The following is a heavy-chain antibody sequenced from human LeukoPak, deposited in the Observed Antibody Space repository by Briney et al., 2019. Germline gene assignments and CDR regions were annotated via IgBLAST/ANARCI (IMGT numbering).Heavy chain of an antibody. CDR3: ARGTYYDFWSGYRAIDAFDI. J-gene: IGHJ3*02. CDR2: IWYDGSNK. D-gene: IGHD3-3*01. V-gene: IGHV3-33*01. CDR1: GFTFSSYG. Sequence: PGRSLRLSCAASGFTFSSYGMHWVRQAPGKGLEWVAVIWYDGSNKYYADSVKGRFTISRDNSKSTLYLQMNSLRAEDTAVYYCARGTYYDFWSGYRAIDAFDIWGQGTMVTVSS.